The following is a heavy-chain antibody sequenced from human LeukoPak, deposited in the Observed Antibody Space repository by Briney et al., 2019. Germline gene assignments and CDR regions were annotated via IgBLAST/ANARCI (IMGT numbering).Heavy chain of an antibody. Sequence: ASVRVSCKASPCMFTAYNIHWVRQAPGQGLEWMGWINPDRGGTNYAQKFQGRVTMTRDTSISTAYMELSGLKSDDTAVYYCARDPFLPAAIGDCDYWGQGTLVTVSS. CDR3: ARDPFLPAAIGDCDY. J-gene: IGHJ4*02. CDR1: PCMFTAYN. D-gene: IGHD2-2*02. V-gene: IGHV1-2*02. CDR2: INPDRGGT.